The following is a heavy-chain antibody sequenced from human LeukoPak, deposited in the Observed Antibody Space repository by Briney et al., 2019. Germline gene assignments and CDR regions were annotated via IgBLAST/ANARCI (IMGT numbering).Heavy chain of an antibody. CDR2: IWHDGSEK. J-gene: IGHJ3*02. CDR3: ARDDYGSGSCSDAFDI. D-gene: IGHD3-10*01. V-gene: IGHV3-33*01. Sequence: GGSLRLSCAASGFTFGNYGMHWVRQAPGKGLEWVAVIWHDGSEKRYVDSVKGRFTIARDNSKNTLYLQMYSLRDEDTAVYYCARDDYGSGSCSDAFDIWGQGTMVIVSS. CDR1: GFTFGNYG.